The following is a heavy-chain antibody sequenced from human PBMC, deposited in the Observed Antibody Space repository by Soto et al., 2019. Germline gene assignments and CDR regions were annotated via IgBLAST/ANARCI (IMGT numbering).Heavy chain of an antibody. Sequence: SETLSLTCTVYGGSFSGDYWSWIRQPPGKGLEWIGEINHSGSTNYNPSLKSRVTISVDTSKNQFSLKLSSVTAADTAVYYCARGPLYYDILTGYHDAFDIWGQGTMVPVSS. CDR1: GGSFSGDY. V-gene: IGHV4-34*01. J-gene: IGHJ3*02. CDR2: INHSGST. D-gene: IGHD3-9*01. CDR3: ARGPLYYDILTGYHDAFDI.